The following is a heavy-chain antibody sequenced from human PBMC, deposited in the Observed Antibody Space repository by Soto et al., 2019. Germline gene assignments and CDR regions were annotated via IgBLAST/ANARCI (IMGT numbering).Heavy chain of an antibody. CDR3: ARVDFWSGYPSPVDY. J-gene: IGHJ4*02. CDR1: GFTFSSYS. V-gene: IGHV3-48*01. CDR2: ISSSSSTI. Sequence: SLRLSCAASGFTFSSYSMNWVRQAPGKGLEWVSYISSSSSTIYYADSVKGRFTISRDNAKNSLYLQMNSLRAEDTAVYYCARVDFWSGYPSPVDYWGQGTLVTVSS. D-gene: IGHD3-3*01.